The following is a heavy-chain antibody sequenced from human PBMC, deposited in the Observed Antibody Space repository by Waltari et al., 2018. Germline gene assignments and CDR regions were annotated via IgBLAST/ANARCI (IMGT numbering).Heavy chain of an antibody. D-gene: IGHD4-17*01. CDR3: ARGYADDGGEYFQY. Sequence: QVQLQESGPRLVEPWETLSLTCTVSGASIRAYYWSWIRQPAGKGLDFIGRVYTTGSTDYNPSLKSRATVSIDKSKNQFSLKLTSVTAADTAIYYCARGYADDGGEYFQYWGQGSLVSVSS. V-gene: IGHV4-4*07. CDR1: GASIRAYY. CDR2: VYTTGST. J-gene: IGHJ1*01.